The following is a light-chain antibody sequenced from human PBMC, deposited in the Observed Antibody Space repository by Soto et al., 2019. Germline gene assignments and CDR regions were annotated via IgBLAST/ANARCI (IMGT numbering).Light chain of an antibody. CDR2: GAS. CDR3: QQYNDWPLS. J-gene: IGKJ4*01. V-gene: IGKV3-15*01. Sequence: DIVMTQSPATLSVSPGERATLSCRASQSVSSNLAWYQQRPGQAPRLLIYGASTRATGITARISGSGSVTEFTLTISSLQSEDFAVYYCQQYNDWPLSFGGGTKVEIK. CDR1: QSVSSN.